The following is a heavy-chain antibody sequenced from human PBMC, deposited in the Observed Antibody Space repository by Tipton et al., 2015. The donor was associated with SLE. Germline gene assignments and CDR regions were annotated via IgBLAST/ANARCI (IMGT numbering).Heavy chain of an antibody. Sequence: GLVKPSETLSLTCTVSGGSISSYYWSWIRQPPGKGLEWIGYIYYSGSTNYNPPLKSRVTISVDTPKNQLSLKLSYVTAADTAVYHCAREYSSSSGYFDYWGQGTLVTVSS. CDR1: GGSISSYY. CDR3: AREYSSSSGYFDY. J-gene: IGHJ4*02. V-gene: IGHV4-59*01. CDR2: IYYSGST. D-gene: IGHD6-6*01.